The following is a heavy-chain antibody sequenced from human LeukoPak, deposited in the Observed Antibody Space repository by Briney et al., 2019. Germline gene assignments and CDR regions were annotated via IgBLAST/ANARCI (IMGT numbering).Heavy chain of an antibody. CDR3: ARYPSDGSGTYYFDY. V-gene: IGHV4-31*03. J-gene: IGHJ4*02. CDR1: GGSISSGGYY. Sequence: SETLSLTCTVSGGSISSGGYYWSWIRQHPGRGLEWIGYIYYSGSTYYNPSLKSRVTISVDTSKNQFSLKLSSVTAADTAVYYCARYPSDGSGTYYFDYWGQGTLVTVSS. D-gene: IGHD3-10*01. CDR2: IYYSGST.